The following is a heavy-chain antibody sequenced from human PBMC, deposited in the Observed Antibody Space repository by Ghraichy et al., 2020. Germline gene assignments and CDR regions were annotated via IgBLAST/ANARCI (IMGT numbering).Heavy chain of an antibody. Sequence: SETLSLTCAVYGGSFSGYYWSWIRQPPGKGLEWIGEINHSGSTNYNPSLKSRVTISVDTSKNQFSLKLSYVTAADTAVYYCARVFPYYYGSGRSDAFDSWCQGTLLPVSS. CDR3: ARVFPYYYGSGRSDAFDS. CDR2: INHSGST. J-gene: IGHJ3*02. CDR1: GGSFSGYY. D-gene: IGHD3-10*01. V-gene: IGHV4-34*01.